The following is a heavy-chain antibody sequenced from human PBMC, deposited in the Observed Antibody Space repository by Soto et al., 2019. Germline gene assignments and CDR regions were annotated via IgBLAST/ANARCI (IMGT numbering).Heavy chain of an antibody. Sequence: GGSLRLSCAASGFTFSGSAMHWVRQASGKGLEWVGRIRSKANSYATAYAASVKGRFTISRDDSKNTAYLQMNSLKTEDTAVYYCTRHVHYGSGSYYRPGYYYYMDVWGKGTTVTVSS. CDR1: GFTFSGSA. J-gene: IGHJ6*03. D-gene: IGHD3-10*01. CDR2: IRSKANSYAT. V-gene: IGHV3-73*01. CDR3: TRHVHYGSGSYYRPGYYYYMDV.